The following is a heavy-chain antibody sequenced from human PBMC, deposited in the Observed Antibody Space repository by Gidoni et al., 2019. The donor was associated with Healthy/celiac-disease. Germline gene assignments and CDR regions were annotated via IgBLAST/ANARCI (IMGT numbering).Heavy chain of an antibody. CDR2: IYWDDGK. Sequence: QITLKESGPTLVKPIQTLTLTCTFSGFSLSTSGVGVGWIRQPPGKALEWLALIYWDDGKLYSPTLKSRLNITKDTAKNQVVLTMTNMDPVDTATYYCAHRQYCSSTSCYSFRGAFDIWGQGTMVTVSS. J-gene: IGHJ3*02. V-gene: IGHV2-5*02. CDR3: AHRQYCSSTSCYSFRGAFDI. CDR1: GFSLSTSGVG. D-gene: IGHD2-2*02.